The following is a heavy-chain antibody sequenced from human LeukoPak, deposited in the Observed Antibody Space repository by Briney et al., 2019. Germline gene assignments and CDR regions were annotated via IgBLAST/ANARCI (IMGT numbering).Heavy chain of an antibody. Sequence: PGGSLRLSCAASGFTFDDYAMHWVRQAPGKGLEWASGISWNSGSIGYADSVKGRFTISRDNAKNSLYLQMNSLRAEDTALYYCAKDMGVRGVSWGQGTLVTVSS. CDR2: ISWNSGSI. D-gene: IGHD3-10*01. J-gene: IGHJ4*02. CDR1: GFTFDDYA. CDR3: AKDMGVRGVS. V-gene: IGHV3-9*01.